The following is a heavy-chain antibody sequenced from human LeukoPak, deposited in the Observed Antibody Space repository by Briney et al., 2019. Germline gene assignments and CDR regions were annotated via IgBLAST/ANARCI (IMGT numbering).Heavy chain of an antibody. J-gene: IGHJ4*02. D-gene: IGHD5/OR15-5a*01. CDR2: INHSGST. Sequence: PSETLSLTCAVYGGSFSGYYWSWIRQPPEKGLEWIGEINHSGSTNYNPSLKSRVTISVDTSKNQFSLRLTSVTAADTAVYFCATLVSTRYYFDYWGQGTLVTVSS. CDR1: GGSFSGYY. V-gene: IGHV4-34*01. CDR3: ATLVSTRYYFDY.